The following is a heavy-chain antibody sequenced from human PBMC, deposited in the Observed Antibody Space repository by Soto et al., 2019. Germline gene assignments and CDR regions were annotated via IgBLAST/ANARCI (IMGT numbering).Heavy chain of an antibody. CDR2: INHSGST. D-gene: IGHD4-17*01. Sequence: QVQLQQWGAGLLKPSETLSLTCAVYGGSFSGYYWSWIRQPPGKGLEWIGEINHSGSTNYNPSLKSRVTISVDTSKNQFSLKLSSVTAADTAVYYCARGYTHYGGNSGLVGWGQGTLVTVSS. J-gene: IGHJ4*02. CDR3: ARGYTHYGGNSGLVG. CDR1: GGSFSGYY. V-gene: IGHV4-34*01.